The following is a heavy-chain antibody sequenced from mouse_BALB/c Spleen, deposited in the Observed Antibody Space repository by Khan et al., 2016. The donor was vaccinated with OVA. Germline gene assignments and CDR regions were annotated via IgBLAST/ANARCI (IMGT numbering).Heavy chain of an antibody. CDR3: TRLAYYYDSEGLAY. J-gene: IGHJ3*01. V-gene: IGHV5-6*01. D-gene: IGHD1-1*01. Sequence: EVELVESGGDLVKPGGSLKLSCAASGFTFSTYGMSWVRQTPDKRLEWVATVSTGGGYTYYPDSVTGRFTISRDNAKNTLYLQMSSLKSGDTAMFYCTRLAYYYDSEGLAYWGQGTLVTVSA. CDR1: GFTFSTYG. CDR2: VSTGGGYT.